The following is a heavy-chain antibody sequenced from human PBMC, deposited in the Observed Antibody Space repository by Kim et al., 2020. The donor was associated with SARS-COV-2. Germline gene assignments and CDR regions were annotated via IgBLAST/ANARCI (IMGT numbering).Heavy chain of an antibody. D-gene: IGHD3-22*01. J-gene: IGHJ6*02. V-gene: IGHV3-48*02. CDR2: ISSSSSTI. CDR3: ARDGEGYYDSSGYYSYYYGMDV. Sequence: GGSLRLSCAASGFTFSSYSMNWVRQAPGKGLEWVSYISSSSSTIYYADSVKGRFTISRDNAKNSLYLQMNSPRDEDTAVYYCARDGEGYYDSSGYYSYYYGMDVWGQGTTVTVSS. CDR1: GFTFSSYS.